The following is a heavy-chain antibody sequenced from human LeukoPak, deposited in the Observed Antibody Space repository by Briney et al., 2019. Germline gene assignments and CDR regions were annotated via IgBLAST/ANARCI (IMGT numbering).Heavy chain of an antibody. CDR2: IRSKAYGGTT. V-gene: IGHV3-49*05. J-gene: IGHJ4*02. CDR3: TRDEGFRLLRFGESTYYFDY. CDR1: GFTFGDYA. D-gene: IGHD3-10*01. Sequence: NPGRSLRLSCTASGFTFGDYAMSWFRQAPGKGLEWVGFIRSKAYGGTTEYAASVKGRFTISRDDSKSIAYLQMNSLKTEDTAVYYCTRDEGFRLLRFGESTYYFDYWGQGTLVTVSS.